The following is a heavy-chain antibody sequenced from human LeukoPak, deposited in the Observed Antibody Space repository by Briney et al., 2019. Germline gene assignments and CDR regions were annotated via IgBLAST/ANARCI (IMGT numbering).Heavy chain of an antibody. CDR1: GFTFSSYG. CDR2: ISGSGGST. J-gene: IGHJ3*02. V-gene: IGHV3-23*01. CDR3: ANPQITGTNDYAFDI. D-gene: IGHD1-20*01. Sequence: PEGSLRLSCAASGFTFSSYGMSWVRQAPGRGLEWVSAISGSGGSTYYADSVKGRFTISRDNSKNTLYLQMNSLRAEDTAVYYCANPQITGTNDYAFDIWGQGTMVTVSS.